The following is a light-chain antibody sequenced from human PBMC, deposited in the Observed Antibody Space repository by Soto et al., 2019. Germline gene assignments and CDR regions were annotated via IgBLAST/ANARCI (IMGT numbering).Light chain of an antibody. CDR3: QQSYRTPIT. Sequence: DIQMTQSPSSLSASVGDRVTITCRASQSISSYLNWYQQKPGKAPKLLIYAASSLQSGVPSRFSGSGSGTDFTHTISSLQPEDFATYYCQQSYRTPITFGQGTRLEIK. CDR2: AAS. J-gene: IGKJ5*01. CDR1: QSISSY. V-gene: IGKV1-39*01.